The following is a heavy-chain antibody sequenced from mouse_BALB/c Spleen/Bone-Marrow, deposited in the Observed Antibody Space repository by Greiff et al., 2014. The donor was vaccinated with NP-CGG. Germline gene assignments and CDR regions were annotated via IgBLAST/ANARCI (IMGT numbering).Heavy chain of an antibody. CDR2: IWGAGIT. Sequence: QVQLQQSGPGLVAPSQSLSITCTVSGFSLTDYGVSWIRQPPGKGLEWLGVIWGAGITYYNSALKSRLSISKDNSKSQVFLKMNSLQTDDTAMYYRAKLTWDEGDYWGQGTTLTVSS. CDR1: GFSLTDYG. D-gene: IGHD4-1*01. V-gene: IGHV2-6-5*01. CDR3: AKLTWDEGDY. J-gene: IGHJ2*01.